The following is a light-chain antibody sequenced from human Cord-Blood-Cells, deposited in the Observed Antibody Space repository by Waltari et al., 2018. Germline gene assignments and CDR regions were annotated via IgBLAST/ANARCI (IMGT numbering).Light chain of an antibody. CDR2: AAS. V-gene: IGKV1-39*01. Sequence: DIQITQSLSSLSASVGDRVTITCRASQSISSYLNWYQQKPVKDPKLLIYAASSLQSGVPSRFSGSGSGTDFTLTISSLQPEDFATYYCQQSYRTPFTFGPGTKVDIK. CDR1: QSISSY. J-gene: IGKJ3*01. CDR3: QQSYRTPFT.